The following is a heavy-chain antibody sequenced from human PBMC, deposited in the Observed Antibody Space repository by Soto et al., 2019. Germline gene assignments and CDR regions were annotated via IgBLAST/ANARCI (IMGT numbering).Heavy chain of an antibody. Sequence: GGSLRLSCAASGFTFSSYAMSWVRQAPGKGLEWVSAISGSGGSTYYADSVKGRCTISRDNSKNSLYLQMNSVRAEDTAVDYCAKGAGGMGWNYGYYGRDVWGQGTTVPVSS. CDR3: AKGAGGMGWNYGYYGRDV. V-gene: IGHV3-23*01. D-gene: IGHD3-16*01. CDR1: GFTFSSYA. CDR2: ISGSGGST. J-gene: IGHJ6*01.